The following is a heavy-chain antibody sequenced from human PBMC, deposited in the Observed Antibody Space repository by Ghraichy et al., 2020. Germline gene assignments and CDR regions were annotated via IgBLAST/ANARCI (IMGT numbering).Heavy chain of an antibody. D-gene: IGHD5-18*01. CDR3: AKDGDTYGYVPFDY. J-gene: IGHJ4*02. Sequence: ASVKVSCEASGYTFTDYYLHWVRQAPGQGLEWMGWIDPKSGGTNYPRKFRGRVTMTRDTSISTTYMELNSLTSDDTAIYYCAKDGDTYGYVPFDYWGQGTLLTVSS. V-gene: IGHV1-2*02. CDR2: IDPKSGGT. CDR1: GYTFTDYY.